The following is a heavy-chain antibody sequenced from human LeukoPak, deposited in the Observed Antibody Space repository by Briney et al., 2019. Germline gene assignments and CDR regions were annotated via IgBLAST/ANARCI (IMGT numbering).Heavy chain of an antibody. Sequence: SETLSLTCTVSGGSISSGDYYWSWIRQPPGKGLEWIGYIYYSGSTYYNPSLKSRVTISVDTSKNQFSLKLSSVTAADTAVYYCAREQARITMIVVVPKDYYGMDVWGQGTTVTVSS. CDR1: GGSISSGDYY. CDR3: AREQARITMIVVVPKDYYGMDV. CDR2: IYYSGST. V-gene: IGHV4-30-4*01. J-gene: IGHJ6*02. D-gene: IGHD3-22*01.